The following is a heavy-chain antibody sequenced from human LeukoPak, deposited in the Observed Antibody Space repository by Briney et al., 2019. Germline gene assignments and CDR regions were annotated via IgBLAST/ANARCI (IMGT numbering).Heavy chain of an antibody. Sequence: PGGSLRLSCAASGSTFSDYYMSWIRQAPGKGLEWVSYISSSGSTIYYADSVKGRFTISRDNAKNSLYLQMNSLRAEDTAVYYCASAGVYSSSSGGMDVWGQGTTVTVSS. CDR2: ISSSGSTI. CDR1: GSTFSDYY. CDR3: ASAGVYSSSSGGMDV. V-gene: IGHV3-11*01. J-gene: IGHJ6*02. D-gene: IGHD6-6*01.